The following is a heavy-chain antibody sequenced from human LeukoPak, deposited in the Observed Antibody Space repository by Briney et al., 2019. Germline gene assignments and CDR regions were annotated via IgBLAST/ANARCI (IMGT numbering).Heavy chain of an antibody. CDR2: IYYSGST. D-gene: IGHD1/OR15-1a*01. CDR3: ARGREHPGGEVDY. Sequence: PSETLSLTCTVSGGSISSSSYYWGWIRQPPGKGLEWIGSIYYSGSTYYNPTLKSRVTISVDTSKNQFSLKLSSVTAADTAVYYCARGREHPGGEVDYWGQGTLVTVSS. V-gene: IGHV4-39*01. CDR1: GGSISSSSYY. J-gene: IGHJ4*02.